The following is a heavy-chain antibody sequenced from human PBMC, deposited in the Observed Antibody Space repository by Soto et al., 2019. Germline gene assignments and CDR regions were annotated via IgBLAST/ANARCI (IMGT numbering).Heavy chain of an antibody. D-gene: IGHD2-8*02. J-gene: IGHJ6*02. V-gene: IGHV3-23*01. CDR2: VSAGGDMT. CDR1: GFTFSSYA. Sequence: DVQLLESGGHLVQPGGSLRLSCAASGFTFSSYAMSWVRQAPGKGLEWVSSVSAGGDMTYYSDSVKGRFTISRDNSNNALFLQMNRLRIEDTALYYCARGDRGVSGSPASYYYSGLDVWGQGATVTVS. CDR3: ARGDRGVSGSPASYYYSGLDV.